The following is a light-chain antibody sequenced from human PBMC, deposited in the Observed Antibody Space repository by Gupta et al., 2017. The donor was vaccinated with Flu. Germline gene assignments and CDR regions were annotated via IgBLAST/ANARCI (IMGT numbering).Light chain of an antibody. V-gene: IGLV2-8*01. CDR3: SSYAGSNNFEV. J-gene: IGLJ3*02. Sequence: QSALTQPPSASGSRGQSVTISCTGTSSDVGGYNYVSWYQQHPGRAPKLMIYEVTKRPSGVPDRFSGSKSGGTASLTVSGLQAEDEADYYCSSYAGSNNFEVFGGGTKLTVL. CDR2: EVT. CDR1: SSDVGGYNY.